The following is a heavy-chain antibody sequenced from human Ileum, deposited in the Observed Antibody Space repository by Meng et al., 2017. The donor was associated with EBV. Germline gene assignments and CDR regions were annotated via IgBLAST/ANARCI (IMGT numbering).Heavy chain of an antibody. CDR3: TTGSDQFFDY. CDR1: GFTFTRFW. J-gene: IGHJ4*02. Sequence: VQLVGSGGGLVQPGGSLRLSCAASGFTFTRFWMNWVRQAPGKGLVWVSRINSDGSMTWYADSVKGRFTTSRDNAKSTTHLQMNSLRAEDTASYYCTTGSDQFFDYWGQGALVTVSS. CDR2: INSDGSMT. V-gene: IGHV3-74*01. D-gene: IGHD6-19*01.